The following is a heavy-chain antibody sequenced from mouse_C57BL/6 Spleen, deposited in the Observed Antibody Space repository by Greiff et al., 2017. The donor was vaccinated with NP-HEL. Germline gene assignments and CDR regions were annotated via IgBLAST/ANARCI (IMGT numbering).Heavy chain of an antibody. CDR2: IDPETGGT. CDR3: TRSSYYSNRGFAY. V-gene: IGHV1-15*01. J-gene: IGHJ3*01. Sequence: QVQLQQSGAELVRPGASVTLSCKASGYTFTDYEMHWVKQTPVHGLEWIGAIDPETGGTAYNQKFKGKAILTADKSSSTAYMELRSLTSEDSAVYYCTRSSYYSNRGFAYWGQGTLVTVSA. D-gene: IGHD2-5*01. CDR1: GYTFTDYE.